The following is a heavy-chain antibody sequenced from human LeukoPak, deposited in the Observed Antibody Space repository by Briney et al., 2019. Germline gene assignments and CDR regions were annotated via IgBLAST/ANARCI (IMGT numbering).Heavy chain of an antibody. J-gene: IGHJ4*02. D-gene: IGHD3-10*01. CDR3: ARVGDYYGSGSEYPSDY. Sequence: SETLSLTCAVYGGSFSGYYWCWIRQPPGKGLEWIGEINHSGSTNYNPSLKSRVTISVDTSKNQFSLKLSSVTAADTAVYYCARVGDYYGSGSEYPSDYWGQGTLVTVSS. V-gene: IGHV4-34*01. CDR1: GGSFSGYY. CDR2: INHSGST.